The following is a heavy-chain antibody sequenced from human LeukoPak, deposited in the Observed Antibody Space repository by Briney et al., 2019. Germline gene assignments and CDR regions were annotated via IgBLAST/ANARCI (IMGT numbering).Heavy chain of an antibody. D-gene: IGHD3-10*01. V-gene: IGHV7-4-1*02. Sequence: ASVKVSCKASGYIITSYAMNWVRQAPGQGLEWMGWINTNTGNPTYAQGFTGRFVFSLDTSVSTAYLQISSLKAEDTAVYYCAATYYYGSGSYYNQDYWGQGTLVTVSS. CDR1: GYIITSYA. CDR2: INTNTGNP. CDR3: AATYYYGSGSYYNQDY. J-gene: IGHJ4*02.